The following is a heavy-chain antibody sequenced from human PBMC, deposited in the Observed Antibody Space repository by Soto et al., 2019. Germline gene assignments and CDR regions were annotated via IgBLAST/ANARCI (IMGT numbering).Heavy chain of an antibody. CDR2: IIPIFGTA. D-gene: IGHD2-2*01. CDR3: ARDGIVVVPAAISRGYNWFDP. Sequence: QVQLVQSGAEVKKPGSSVKVSCKASGGTFSSYAISWVRQAPGQGLEWMGGIIPIFGTANYAQKFQGRVTITADESTSTAYMELSNLRSEDTAVYYCARDGIVVVPAAISRGYNWFDPWGQGTLVTVSS. CDR1: GGTFSSYA. V-gene: IGHV1-69*01. J-gene: IGHJ5*02.